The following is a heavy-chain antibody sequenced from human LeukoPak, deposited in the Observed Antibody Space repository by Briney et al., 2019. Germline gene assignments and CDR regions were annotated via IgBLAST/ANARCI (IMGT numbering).Heavy chain of an antibody. D-gene: IGHD1-26*01. CDR1: GGSFSGYY. V-gene: IGHV4-34*01. CDR2: INHSGST. CDR3: ASRDKWELPTGGVPY. J-gene: IGHJ4*02. Sequence: SETLSLTCAVYGGSFSGYYWSWIRQPPGKGLEWIGEINHSGSTNYNPSLKSRVTISVDTSKNQFSLKLSSVTAADTAVYYCASRDKWELPTGGVPYWGQGTLVTVSS.